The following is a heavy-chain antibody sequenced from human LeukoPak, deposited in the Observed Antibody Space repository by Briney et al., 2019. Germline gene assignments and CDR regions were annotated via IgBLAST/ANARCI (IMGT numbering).Heavy chain of an antibody. Sequence: SETLSLTCAVYGGSFSGYYWNWIRQPPGKGLEWIGEINHSGSTNYNPSLKSRVTISVDTSKNQFSLKLSSVTAADTAVYYCAGSRIVVVPAAIHWYFDLWGRGTLVTVSS. CDR2: INHSGST. CDR1: GGSFSGYY. J-gene: IGHJ2*01. V-gene: IGHV4-34*01. CDR3: AGSRIVVVPAAIHWYFDL. D-gene: IGHD2-2*01.